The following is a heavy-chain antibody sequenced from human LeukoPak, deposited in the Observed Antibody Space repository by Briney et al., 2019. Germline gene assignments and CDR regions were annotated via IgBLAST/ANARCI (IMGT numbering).Heavy chain of an antibody. J-gene: IGHJ4*01. CDR2: ISGYNGNT. V-gene: IGHV1-18*01. D-gene: IGHD6-13*01. CDR1: GFTFTSYG. CDR3: ARVSSSWYYFDY. Sequence: ASVKVSCKPSGFTFTSYGFSWVRQAPGQGLEWMGWISGYNGNTNYAQKLQGRVTMNTDTSTSTAYMGLRSLISDDTAIYYCARVSSSWYYFDYWGHGTLVTVSS.